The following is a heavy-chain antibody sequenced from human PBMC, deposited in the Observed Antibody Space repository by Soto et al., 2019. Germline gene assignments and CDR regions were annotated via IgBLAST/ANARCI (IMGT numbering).Heavy chain of an antibody. CDR2: IYYSGST. Sequence: SETLSLTCTFSGFSISSSSYYWGWIRQPPGKGLEWIGSIYYSGSTYYNPSLKSRVTISVDTSKNQFSLKLSSVTAADTAVYYCARQGCSGGSCYFLIDYYGMDVWGQGTTVTVSS. CDR1: GFSISSSSYY. CDR3: ARQGCSGGSCYFLIDYYGMDV. J-gene: IGHJ6*02. D-gene: IGHD2-15*01. V-gene: IGHV4-39*01.